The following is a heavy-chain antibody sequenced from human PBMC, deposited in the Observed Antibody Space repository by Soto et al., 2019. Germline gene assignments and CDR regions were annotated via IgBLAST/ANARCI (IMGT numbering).Heavy chain of an antibody. Sequence: PSETLSLTCAVSGGSISSGTYSWSWIRQPPGKGLEWIGYIYHSGGTYYNPSLKSRVTISVDRSKNQFSLKLNSVTAADTAVYYCASLTNTGHIDNWGQGTLVTVSS. CDR2: IYHSGGT. CDR1: GGSISSGTYS. V-gene: IGHV4-30-2*01. J-gene: IGHJ4*02. D-gene: IGHD1-1*01. CDR3: ASLTNTGHIDN.